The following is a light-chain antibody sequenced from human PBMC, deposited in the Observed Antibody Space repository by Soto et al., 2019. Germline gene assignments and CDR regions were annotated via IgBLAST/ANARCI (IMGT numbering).Light chain of an antibody. Sequence: EIVLTQSPGSRSLSPGEMASLSGRASQSVSSSYLAWYQQKPGQAPRLLFYGASTRATGLPARFSGTGSGTEFTLTINSLQAEDSAVYYCQQYYNWPRTFGQGTRLEIK. CDR2: GAS. CDR1: QSVSSSY. CDR3: QQYYNWPRT. V-gene: IGKV3-15*01. J-gene: IGKJ5*01.